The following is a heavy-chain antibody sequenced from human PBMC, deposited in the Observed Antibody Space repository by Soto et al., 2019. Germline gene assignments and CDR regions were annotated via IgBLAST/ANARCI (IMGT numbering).Heavy chain of an antibody. Sequence: ASVKVSCKASGYTFTSYDINWVRQATGQGLEWMGWMNPNSGNTGYAQKFQGRVTMTRNTSISTAYMELSSLRSEDTAVYYCARVPSMTGSGIVYYSDYWGQGTLVTVSS. CDR3: ARVPSMTGSGIVYYSDY. V-gene: IGHV1-8*01. J-gene: IGHJ4*02. CDR1: GYTFTSYD. CDR2: MNPNSGNT. D-gene: IGHD3-10*01.